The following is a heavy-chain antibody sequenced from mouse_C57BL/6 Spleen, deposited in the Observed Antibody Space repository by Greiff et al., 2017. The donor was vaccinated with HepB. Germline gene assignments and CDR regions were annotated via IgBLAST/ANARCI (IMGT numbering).Heavy chain of an antibody. CDR2: IDPSDSET. D-gene: IGHD1-1*01. CDR3: ARSYYYGSSHPDY. Sequence: QVQLQQPGAELVRPGSSVKLSCKASGYTFTSYWMHWVKQRPIQGLEWIGNIDPSDSETHYNQKFKDKATLTVDKSSSTAYMQLRSRTSEESAVYYCARSYYYGSSHPDYWGQGTTLTVSS. CDR1: GYTFTSYW. V-gene: IGHV1-52*01. J-gene: IGHJ2*01.